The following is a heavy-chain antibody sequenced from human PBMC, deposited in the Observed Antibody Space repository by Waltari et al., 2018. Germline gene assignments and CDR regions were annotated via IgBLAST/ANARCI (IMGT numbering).Heavy chain of an antibody. J-gene: IGHJ5*02. Sequence: QVQLVESGGGVVQPGRSLRLSCAASGFTFSSYGMHCVRQAPGKGLEWVAVIWYDGSNKYYADSVKGRFTISRDNSKNTLYLQMNSLRAEDTAVYYCAKDTEGGVYSIGAWGQGTLVTVSS. D-gene: IGHD6-25*01. CDR3: AKDTEGGVYSIGA. CDR1: GFTFSSYG. CDR2: IWYDGSNK. V-gene: IGHV3-33*06.